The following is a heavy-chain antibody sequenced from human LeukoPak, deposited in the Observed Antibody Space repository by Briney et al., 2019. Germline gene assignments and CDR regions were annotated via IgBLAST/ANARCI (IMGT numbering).Heavy chain of an antibody. CDR1: GGSFSGYY. CDR3: ARAPRYYFYY. V-gene: IGHV4-34*01. Sequence: SETLSLTCAVYGGSFSGYYWSWIRQPPGKGLEWIGEINHSGSTNYNPSLKSRVTISVDTSKNQFSLKLGSVTAADTAVYYCARAPRYYFYYWGQGTLVTVSS. CDR2: INHSGST. D-gene: IGHD3-16*02. J-gene: IGHJ4*02.